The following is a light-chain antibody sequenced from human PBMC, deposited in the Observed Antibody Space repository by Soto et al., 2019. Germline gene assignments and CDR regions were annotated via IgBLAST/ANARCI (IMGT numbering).Light chain of an antibody. CDR3: ATWDISLPAVL. Sequence: QSVLTQPPSVSAPPGQKVTISCSGSTSNIAINYVSWYQKVPGTAPTLLIYDNDKRPSGIPERFSASKSGTAATLYISGLQTGDEADYYCATWDISLPAVLFGGGTTLTVL. CDR1: TSNIAINY. J-gene: IGLJ3*02. V-gene: IGLV1-51*01. CDR2: DND.